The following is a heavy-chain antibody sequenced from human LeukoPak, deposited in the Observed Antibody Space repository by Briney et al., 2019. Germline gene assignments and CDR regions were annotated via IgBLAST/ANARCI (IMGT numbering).Heavy chain of an antibody. J-gene: IGHJ4*02. D-gene: IGHD2-2*02. CDR1: GYTFTSYG. V-gene: IGHV1-18*01. CDR3: ARGDAQLLYASRTRYYFDY. Sequence: GASVKVSCKASGYTFTSYGISWVRQAPGQGLEWMGWISAYNGNTNYAQKLQGRVTMATDTSTSTAYMELRSLRSDDTAVYYCARGDAQLLYASRTRYYFDYWGQGTLVTVSS. CDR2: ISAYNGNT.